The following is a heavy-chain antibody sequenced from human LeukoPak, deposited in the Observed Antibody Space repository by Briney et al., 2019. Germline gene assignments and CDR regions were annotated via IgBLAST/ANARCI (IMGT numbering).Heavy chain of an antibody. Sequence: PGGSLRLSCAASGFTFSSYAMSWVRQAPGKGLEWVSAISGSGGSTYYADSVKGRFTISRDNSKNTLYLQMNSLRAEDTAVYYCARVDGSSSLRYFDYWGQGTLVTVSS. D-gene: IGHD6-6*01. V-gene: IGHV3-23*01. CDR3: ARVDGSSSLRYFDY. CDR2: ISGSGGST. CDR1: GFTFSSYA. J-gene: IGHJ4*02.